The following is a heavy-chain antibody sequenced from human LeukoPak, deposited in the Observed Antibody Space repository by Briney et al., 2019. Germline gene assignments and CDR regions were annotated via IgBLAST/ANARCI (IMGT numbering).Heavy chain of an antibody. J-gene: IGHJ1*01. Sequence: ASVKVSCKASGYTFTGYYMHWVRQAPGQGLEWMGWSNPNSGGTNYAQKFQGRVTMTRDTSISTAHMELTRLRSADTAVYYCARDQVAAAGTGECFQHWGQGTLVTVSS. CDR3: ARDQVAAAGTGECFQH. CDR1: GYTFTGYY. CDR2: SNPNSGGT. V-gene: IGHV1-2*02. D-gene: IGHD6-13*01.